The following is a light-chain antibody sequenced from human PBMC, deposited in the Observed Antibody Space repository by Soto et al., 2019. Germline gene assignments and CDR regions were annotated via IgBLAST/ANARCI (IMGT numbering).Light chain of an antibody. Sequence: DIQLTQSPSILSASGGARVTITCRASQSIANRLAWYQQKPGKTPKLLIYVASTFERGVPSRYSGNGSGTEFTLTINSLPTDDFATYYGQQYNRSYTFGQGTKLEIK. J-gene: IGKJ2*01. CDR1: QSIANR. V-gene: IGKV1-5*01. CDR2: VAS. CDR3: QQYNRSYT.